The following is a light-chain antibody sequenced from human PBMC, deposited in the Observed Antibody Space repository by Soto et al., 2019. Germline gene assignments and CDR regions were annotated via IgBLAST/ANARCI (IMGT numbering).Light chain of an antibody. Sequence: EIVLTQSPGTLSLSPGERPTLSCRASQSVSSSYLAWYQQKPGQAPRLLIYGASSRATGIPDRFSGSGSGTDFTLTISRLEPEDFAVYYWQQYGSSPPLFTFGPGTKVDIK. CDR1: QSVSSSY. V-gene: IGKV3-20*01. J-gene: IGKJ3*01. CDR2: GAS. CDR3: QQYGSSPPLFT.